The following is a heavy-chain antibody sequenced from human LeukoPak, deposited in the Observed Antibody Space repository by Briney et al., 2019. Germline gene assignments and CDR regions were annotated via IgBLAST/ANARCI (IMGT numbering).Heavy chain of an antibody. CDR2: INHSGST. J-gene: IGHJ6*03. CDR1: GGSFSGYY. CDR3: ARVVVVVAASYYYYYYMDV. V-gene: IGHV4-34*01. Sequence: SETLSLTCAAYGGSFSGYYWSWIRRPPGKGLEWIGEINHSGSTNYNPSLKSRVTISVDTSKNQFSLKLSSVTAADTAVYYCARVVVVVAASYYYYYYMDVWGKGTTVTVSS. D-gene: IGHD2-15*01.